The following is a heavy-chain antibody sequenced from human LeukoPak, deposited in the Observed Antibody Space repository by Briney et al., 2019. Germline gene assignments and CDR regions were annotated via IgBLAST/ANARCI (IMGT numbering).Heavy chain of an antibody. CDR3: ARDPYSGNYGTYYYYYMDV. CDR1: GFTFSSYE. V-gene: IGHV3-48*03. D-gene: IGHD1-26*01. Sequence: PGGSLRLSCAASGFTFSSYEMNWVRQAPGKGLEWLSYISSSGSIIYYADSVKGRFTISRDNAKNSLYLQMDSLGPEDTAVYYCARDPYSGNYGTYYYYYMDVWGKGTTVTISS. J-gene: IGHJ6*03. CDR2: ISSSGSII.